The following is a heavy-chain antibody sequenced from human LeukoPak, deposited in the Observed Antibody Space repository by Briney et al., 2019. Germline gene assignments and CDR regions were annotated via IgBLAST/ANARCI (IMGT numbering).Heavy chain of an antibody. V-gene: IGHV4-59*12. CDR1: GSISSYY. CDR3: ARISGSSVIDY. CDR2: IYYSGST. Sequence: SETLSLTCTVSGSISSYYWSWIRQPPGKGLEWIGSIYYSGSTYYNPSLKSRVTISVDTSKNQFSLKLSSVTAADTAVYYCARISGSSVIDYWGQGTLVTVSS. J-gene: IGHJ4*02. D-gene: IGHD1-26*01.